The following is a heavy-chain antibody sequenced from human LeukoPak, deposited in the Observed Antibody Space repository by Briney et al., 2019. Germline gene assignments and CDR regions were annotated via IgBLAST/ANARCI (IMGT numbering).Heavy chain of an antibody. J-gene: IGHJ4*02. V-gene: IGHV3-21*01. CDR3: ARDLDPGSYSTFDY. Sequence: GGSLRLSCAASGFTFSSYSMTWVRQAPGKGLEWVSSISSSSYIYYADSVKGRFTISRDNAKNPLYLQMNSLRAEDTAVYYCARDLDPGSYSTFDYWGQGTLVTVSS. CDR2: ISSSSYI. CDR1: GFTFSSYS. D-gene: IGHD1-26*01.